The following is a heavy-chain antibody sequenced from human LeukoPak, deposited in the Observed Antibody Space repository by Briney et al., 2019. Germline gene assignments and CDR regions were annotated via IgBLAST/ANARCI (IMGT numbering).Heavy chain of an antibody. Sequence: GTSVKVSCKASGFTFTSSAVQWMRQARGQRLEWIGWIVVGSGNTNYAQKFQERVTITRDMSTSTAYMELSSLRSEDTAVYYCAAVDVVGATRGAFDIWGQGTMVTVSS. V-gene: IGHV1-58*01. CDR2: IVVGSGNT. J-gene: IGHJ3*02. D-gene: IGHD1-26*01. CDR3: AAVDVVGATRGAFDI. CDR1: GFTFTSSA.